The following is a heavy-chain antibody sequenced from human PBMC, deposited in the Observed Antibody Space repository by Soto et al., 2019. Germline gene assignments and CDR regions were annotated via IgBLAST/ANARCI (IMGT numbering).Heavy chain of an antibody. CDR3: ARNGGDGTLYHYGMDV. D-gene: IGHD1-7*01. CDR2: INHSGST. Sequence: SETLSLTCAVYGGSFSGYYWSWIRQPPGKGLEWIGEINHSGSTNYNPSLKSRVTISVDTSKNQFSLKLSSVTAADTAVYYCARNGGDGTLYHYGMDVWGQGTTVTVSS. J-gene: IGHJ6*02. V-gene: IGHV4-34*01. CDR1: GGSFSGYY.